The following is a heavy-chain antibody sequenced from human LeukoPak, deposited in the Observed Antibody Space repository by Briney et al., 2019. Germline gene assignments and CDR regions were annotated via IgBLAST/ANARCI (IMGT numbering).Heavy chain of an antibody. CDR3: ARTMWITGTTNWFDP. CDR1: GGFISSSSYY. CDR2: IYHSGST. D-gene: IGHD1-7*01. J-gene: IGHJ5*02. V-gene: IGHV4-30-2*01. Sequence: SETLSLTCTVSGGFISSSSYYWSWIRQPPGKGLEWIGYIYHSGSTYYNPSLKSRVTISVDRSKNQFSLKLSSVTAADTAVYYCARTMWITGTTNWFDPWGQGTLVTVSS.